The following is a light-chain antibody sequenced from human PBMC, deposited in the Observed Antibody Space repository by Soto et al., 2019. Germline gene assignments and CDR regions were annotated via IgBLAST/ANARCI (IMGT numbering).Light chain of an antibody. CDR3: QQRSTWPPFT. J-gene: IGKJ3*01. Sequence: IVLTQSPGTLSLSPGDRATLSCRASQSVYSTYFAWYQQKPGQAPRLLISGTSNRATDIPDRFSGSGSGTDFTLTISRLEPEDFAIYYCQQRSTWPPFTFGPGTRVDIK. CDR1: QSVYSTY. CDR2: GTS. V-gene: IGKV3D-20*02.